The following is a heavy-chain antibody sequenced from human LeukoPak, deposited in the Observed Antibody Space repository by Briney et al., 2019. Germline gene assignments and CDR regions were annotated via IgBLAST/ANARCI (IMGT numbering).Heavy chain of an antibody. J-gene: IGHJ4*02. Sequence: GGSLRLSCVASGFTFSSYGMHWVRQAPGKGLEWVAFISYDGSNENIADSVKGQFIISRDNSKNTLYLQMNSLRAEDTAVYYCAKGPAPRLGEFSYHALVDYWGQGTLVTVSS. CDR1: GFTFSSYG. V-gene: IGHV3-30*18. CDR3: AKGPAPRLGEFSYHALVDY. D-gene: IGHD3-16*02. CDR2: ISYDGSNE.